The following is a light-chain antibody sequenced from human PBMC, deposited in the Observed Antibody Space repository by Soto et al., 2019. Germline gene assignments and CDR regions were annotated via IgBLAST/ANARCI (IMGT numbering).Light chain of an antibody. CDR3: QQYNVYPLT. V-gene: IGKV1D-16*01. J-gene: IGKJ4*01. CDR2: AAS. Sequence: DVQMTQYPSSLSASVGDRVTITCRASQDINSWLAWYQQKPGQAPKSLIYAASSLQTGVPSRFSGSESGTDFTLTISSLQPEDSATYYCQQYNVYPLTFGGGTKVEIK. CDR1: QDINSW.